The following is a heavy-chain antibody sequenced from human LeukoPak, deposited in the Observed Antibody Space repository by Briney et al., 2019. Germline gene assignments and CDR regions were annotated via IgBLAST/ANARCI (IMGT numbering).Heavy chain of an antibody. CDR2: IYHSGST. J-gene: IGHJ6*04. D-gene: IGHD2-2*01. CDR3: ARQGVVVPAATYYYYYYGMDV. V-gene: IGHV4-4*02. CDR1: GGSISSSNW. Sequence: SETLSLTCAVSGGSISSSNWWSWVRQPPGKGPEWIGEIYHSGSTNYNPSLKSRVTISVDKSKNQFSLKLSSVTAADTAVYYCARQGVVVPAATYYYYYYGMDVWGKGTTVTVSS.